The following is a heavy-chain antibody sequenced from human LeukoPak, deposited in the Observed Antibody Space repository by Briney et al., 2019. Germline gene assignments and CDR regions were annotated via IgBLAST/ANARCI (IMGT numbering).Heavy chain of an antibody. V-gene: IGHV3-23*01. J-gene: IGHJ4*02. D-gene: IGHD3-3*01. CDR1: GFTFSTNF. Sequence: GGSLTLSCAASGFTFSTNFMKWFRQAPGKGLEWVSTISVGAEYIFYADSVKGRFTISRDDSNNALYLQMHSLRAEDTALYYCASGPPFLKYFEYWGQGNLVTVSS. CDR3: ASGPPFLKYFEY. CDR2: ISVGAEYI.